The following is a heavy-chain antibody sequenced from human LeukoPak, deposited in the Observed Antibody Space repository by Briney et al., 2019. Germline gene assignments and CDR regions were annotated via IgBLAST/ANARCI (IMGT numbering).Heavy chain of an antibody. CDR1: GGSISDYY. V-gene: IGHV4-4*07. J-gene: IGHJ4*02. D-gene: IGHD3-22*01. CDR2: IYTSGST. CDR3: ARVALDYYDTSGYLSI. Sequence: SETLSLTCTVSGGSISDYYWTWIRQPAGKGLEWIGRIYTSGSTNYNPSLKSRVTMSVDMSKNQFTLKLSSVTAADTAVYYCARVALDYYDTSGYLSIWGQGTLVTVSS.